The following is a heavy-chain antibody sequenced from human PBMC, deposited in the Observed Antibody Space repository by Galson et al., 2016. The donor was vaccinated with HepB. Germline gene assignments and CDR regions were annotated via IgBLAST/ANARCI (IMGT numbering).Heavy chain of an antibody. CDR1: GGTFNTFN. V-gene: IGHV1-69*08. Sequence: SVKVSCKASGGTFNTFNINWVRQAPGQGLDWMGRIIPFLGATNYAQMFQGRVTFTVDRSTDTAYMELTSLTSDDTAVYFCARDAMVQGLKPSVYLDGWGQGTLVTVSS. D-gene: IGHD3-10*01. CDR3: ARDAMVQGLKPSVYLDG. CDR2: IIPFLGAT. J-gene: IGHJ4*02.